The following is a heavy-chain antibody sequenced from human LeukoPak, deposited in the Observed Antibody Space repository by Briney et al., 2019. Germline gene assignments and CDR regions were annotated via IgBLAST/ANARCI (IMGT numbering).Heavy chain of an antibody. D-gene: IGHD2-15*01. J-gene: IGHJ3*02. CDR1: GFTFSDHY. Sequence: GGSLRLSCAASGFTFSDHYMTWIRQAPGKGLEWLSYISPSGSDMNNADSVKGRFTISRDNAKNSLFLQMNSLRAEDTAVYYCVREYCSGGSCSDAFDIWGRGTMVTVSS. CDR3: VREYCSGGSCSDAFDI. CDR2: ISPSGSDM. V-gene: IGHV3-11*06.